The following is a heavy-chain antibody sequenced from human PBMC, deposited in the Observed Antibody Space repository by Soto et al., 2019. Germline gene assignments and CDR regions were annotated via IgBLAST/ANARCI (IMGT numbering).Heavy chain of an antibody. CDR1: DFTFRIYA. Sequence: GGALRVSGVAPDFTFRIYALHWVRQAPGKGLEWVAVMSPNGNNQYYADSVKGRFTISRDTSKSTLYLQMTSLRPDGTAVYYCATGANFYYDTSRYWGQGTMVTVSS. J-gene: IGHJ4*02. CDR2: MSPNGNNQ. V-gene: IGHV3-30-3*01. D-gene: IGHD3-22*01. CDR3: ATGANFYYDTSRY.